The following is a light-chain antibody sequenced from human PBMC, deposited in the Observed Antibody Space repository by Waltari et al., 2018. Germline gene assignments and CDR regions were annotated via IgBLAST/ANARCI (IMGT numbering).Light chain of an antibody. CDR3: YSFTTSSTRV. V-gene: IGLV2-14*03. CDR2: DVH. CDR1: SSDVGHYDY. J-gene: IGLJ1*01. Sequence: QSALTQPASVSGSPGQSITISCTGTSSDVGHYDYVYWFQQHPGNAPKLMIYDVHNRPSGVSTRFSGSKSGNTASLTISGLQAEDEADYYCYSFTTSSTRVFGTGTKVTVL.